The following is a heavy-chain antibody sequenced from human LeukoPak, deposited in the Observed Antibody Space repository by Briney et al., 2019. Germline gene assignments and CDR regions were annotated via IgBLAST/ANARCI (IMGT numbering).Heavy chain of an antibody. Sequence: PSETLSLTCAVYGGSFSGYYWSWIRQPPGKGLEWIGEINHSGSTNHNPSLKSRVTISIDTSKNQFSLKLSSVTAADTAVYYCARSQWLVALDYWGQGTLVTVSS. V-gene: IGHV4-34*01. CDR3: ARSQWLVALDY. D-gene: IGHD6-19*01. J-gene: IGHJ4*02. CDR2: INHSGST. CDR1: GGSFSGYY.